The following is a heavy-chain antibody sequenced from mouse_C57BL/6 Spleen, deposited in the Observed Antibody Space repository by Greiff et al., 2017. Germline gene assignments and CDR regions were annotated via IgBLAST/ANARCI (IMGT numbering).Heavy chain of an antibody. D-gene: IGHD1-1*01. J-gene: IGHJ4*01. CDR2: IYPRDGST. Sequence: VQLQQSGPELVKPGASVKLSCKASGYTFTSYDINWVKQRPGQGLEWIGWIYPRDGSTKYNEKFKGKATLTVDTSSSTAYMELHSLTSEDSAVYFCARLSNYGSSYYYAMDYWGQGTSVTVSS. CDR3: ARLSNYGSSYYYAMDY. V-gene: IGHV1-85*01. CDR1: GYTFTSYD.